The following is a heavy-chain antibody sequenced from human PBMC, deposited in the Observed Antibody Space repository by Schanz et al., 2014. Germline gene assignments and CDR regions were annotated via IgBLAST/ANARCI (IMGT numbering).Heavy chain of an antibody. Sequence: QVQLVESGGGLVKPGGSLRLSCAASGFIFNDYYMNWIRQAPGKGLVWVSRTSHDGSFTTFADSVKGRFTISRDNAKNALYLQMNSLRAEDTAVYYCVRDTDYHFDYWGQGTLVTVSS. D-gene: IGHD4-17*01. J-gene: IGHJ4*02. V-gene: IGHV3-11*06. CDR1: GFIFNDYY. CDR2: TSHDGSFT. CDR3: VRDTDYHFDY.